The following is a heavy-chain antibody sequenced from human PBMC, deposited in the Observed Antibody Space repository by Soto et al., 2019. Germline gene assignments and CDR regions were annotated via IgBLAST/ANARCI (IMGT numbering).Heavy chain of an antibody. V-gene: IGHV4-4*02. CDR1: GDSISSNNW. J-gene: IGHJ4*02. D-gene: IGHD6-25*01. Sequence: SETLTLTCAVSGDSISSNNWWSWVRQPPGKGLEWIGEISHSGSTNYNPSLKSRVTISVDRSKMQFSLELKSVTAADTAMYYCARLAYSSAWPDYWGQGTLVTVSS. CDR2: ISHSGST. CDR3: ARLAYSSAWPDY.